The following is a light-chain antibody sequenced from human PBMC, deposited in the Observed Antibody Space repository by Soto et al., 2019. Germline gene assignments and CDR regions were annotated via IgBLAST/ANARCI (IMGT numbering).Light chain of an antibody. CDR3: HQYGDSPQT. V-gene: IGKV3-20*01. CDR2: GAS. Sequence: VLTQSPDFWSLSPGERASLSWRASQSVRSSYLAWYQQKPGQAPRLLIYGASTRATGIPDRFSGGGSGTDFTLTISRLEPEDFAVYFCHQYGDSPQTFGQGTKVDI. CDR1: QSVRSSY. J-gene: IGKJ1*01.